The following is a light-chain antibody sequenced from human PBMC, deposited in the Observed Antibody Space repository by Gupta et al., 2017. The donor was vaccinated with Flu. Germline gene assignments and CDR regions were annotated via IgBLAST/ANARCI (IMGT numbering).Light chain of an antibody. Sequence: SSELTQDPAVSVALVQTVRLTCQGDSLRNYYASWYQQKPGQAPVLVFYGKNTRPSGCPDRISGSSSGHTASLTISGSQAEAEADYYCSSRDITGNSQVVFGGGTKLTVL. V-gene: IGLV3-19*01. CDR3: SSRDITGNSQVV. J-gene: IGLJ2*01. CDR2: GKN. CDR1: SLRNYY.